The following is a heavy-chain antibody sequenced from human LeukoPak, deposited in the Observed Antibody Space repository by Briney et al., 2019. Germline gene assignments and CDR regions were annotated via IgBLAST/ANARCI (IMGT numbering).Heavy chain of an antibody. Sequence: SETLSLTCSVSGGSIRNHHWTWIRQSPGKGLEWIGHVFFTEGTNYSPSLRGRITISADRSENQIYLKLGSVTAADTAVYYCARELYHFDRWGQGALVTVSS. CDR3: ARELYHFDR. CDR2: VFFTEGT. D-gene: IGHD2-8*01. CDR1: GGSIRNHH. J-gene: IGHJ4*02. V-gene: IGHV4-59*11.